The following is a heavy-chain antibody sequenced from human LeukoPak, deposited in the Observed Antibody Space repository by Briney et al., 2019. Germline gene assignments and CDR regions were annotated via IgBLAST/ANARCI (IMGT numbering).Heavy chain of an antibody. CDR2: IGASGST. Sequence: PGGSLRLSCATSGFTFSSYAMSWVRQAPGKGLEWVSGIGASGSTFCADSVKGRFTISRDNSKNTLFLQMNGLRADDTAVYYCAKDWPSEWQQLPDYDAVDVWGQGTMVTVSS. V-gene: IGHV3-23*01. J-gene: IGHJ3*01. CDR3: AKDWPSEWQQLPDYDAVDV. D-gene: IGHD6-13*01. CDR1: GFTFSSYA.